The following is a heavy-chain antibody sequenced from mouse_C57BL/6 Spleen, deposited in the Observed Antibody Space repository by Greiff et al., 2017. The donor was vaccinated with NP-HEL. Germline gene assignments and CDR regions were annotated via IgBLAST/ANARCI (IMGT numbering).Heavy chain of an antibody. D-gene: IGHD1-1*01. CDR3: ARPYYGSRNWFAY. CDR2: IYPGSGST. Sequence: QVQLQQPGAELVKPGASVKMSCKASGYTFTSYWITWVKQRPGQGLEWIGDIYPGSGSTNYNEKFKSKATLTVDTSSSTAYMQLSSLTSEDSAVYYCARPYYGSRNWFAYWGQGTLVTVSA. CDR1: GYTFTSYW. V-gene: IGHV1-55*01. J-gene: IGHJ3*01.